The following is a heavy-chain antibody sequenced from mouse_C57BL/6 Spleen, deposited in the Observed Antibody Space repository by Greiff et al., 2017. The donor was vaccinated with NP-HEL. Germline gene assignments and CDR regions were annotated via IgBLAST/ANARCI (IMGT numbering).Heavy chain of an antibody. CDR3: TRGFYYGSSWYFDV. Sequence: EVQLQESGGGLVQPGGSMKLTCAASGFTFSDAWMDWVRQSPEKGLEWVAEIRNKANNHATYYAESVKGRFTISRDDSKSSVYLQMNSLRAEDTGIYYCTRGFYYGSSWYFDVWGTGTTVTVSS. J-gene: IGHJ1*03. D-gene: IGHD1-1*01. CDR1: GFTFSDAW. V-gene: IGHV6-6*01. CDR2: IRNKANNHAT.